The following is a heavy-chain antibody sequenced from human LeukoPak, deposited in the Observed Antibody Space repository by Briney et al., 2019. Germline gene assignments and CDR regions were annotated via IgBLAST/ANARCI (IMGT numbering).Heavy chain of an antibody. CDR2: VYYSGST. CDR3: ARRTWDTFDY. V-gene: IGHV4-59*08. J-gene: IGHJ4*02. D-gene: IGHD1-26*01. Sequence: SETFSLTCSVSGGSISTYYWTWIRQPPGKGLEWIGYVYYSGSTNYNPSLRSRVTISVDTSKSQFSLRLSSVTAADTAVYYCARRTWDTFDYWGQGTLVTVSS. CDR1: GGSISTYY.